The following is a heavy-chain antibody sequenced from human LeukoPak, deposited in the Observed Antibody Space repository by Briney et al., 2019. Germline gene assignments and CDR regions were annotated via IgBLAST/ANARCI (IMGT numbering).Heavy chain of an antibody. CDR2: IYSGGST. CDR3: ARSNYGDYGTAFDI. D-gene: IGHD4-17*01. J-gene: IGHJ3*02. Sequence: GGSLRLSCAASGFTVSSNYVSWVRQAPGKGLEWVSVIYSGGSTYYADSVKGRFTISRDNSKNTLYLQMNSLRAEDTAVYYCARSNYGDYGTAFDIWGQGTMVTVSS. V-gene: IGHV3-53*01. CDR1: GFTVSSNY.